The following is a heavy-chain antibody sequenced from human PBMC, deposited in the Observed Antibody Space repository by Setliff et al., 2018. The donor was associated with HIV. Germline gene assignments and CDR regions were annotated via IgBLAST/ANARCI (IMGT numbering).Heavy chain of an antibody. CDR3: ARHRGVRDNSGWYGIAWFDP. J-gene: IGHJ5*02. D-gene: IGHD6-19*01. V-gene: IGHV4-39*01. CDR2: IAYSGKT. CDR1: GVPTSASTYY. Sequence: PSETLSLTCTVSGVPTSASTYYWGWIRQPPGKGLDWIGYIAYSGKTYYNPSLKSRVTISVDTSNNHFSLGLNSVTAADTAVYYCARHRGVRDNSGWYGIAWFDPWGQGTLVTVSS.